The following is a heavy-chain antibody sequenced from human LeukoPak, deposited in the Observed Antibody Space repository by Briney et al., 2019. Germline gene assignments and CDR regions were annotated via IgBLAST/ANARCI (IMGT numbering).Heavy chain of an antibody. CDR2: ARNRGNGYTK. Sequence: GGSLRLSCAASGFTFSDHYIDWVRQAPWKGLEWVGRARNRGNGYTKQYAASVKGRFTFSREDSENTVYLQKHSMKTEDTAVYFCASIMRAVYGTYYFDYWGQGTLVTVSS. D-gene: IGHD3-10*01. CDR3: ASIMRAVYGTYYFDY. V-gene: IGHV3-72*01. J-gene: IGHJ4*02. CDR1: GFTFSDHY.